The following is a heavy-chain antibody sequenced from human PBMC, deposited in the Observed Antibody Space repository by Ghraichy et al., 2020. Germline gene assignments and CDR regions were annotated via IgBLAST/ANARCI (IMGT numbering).Heavy chain of an antibody. V-gene: IGHV1-2*02. CDR2: INPNSGGT. J-gene: IGHJ5*02. D-gene: IGHD3-16*01. CDR1: GYTFTGYY. Sequence: ASVKVSCKASGYTFTGYYMHWVRQAPGQGLEWMGWINPNSGGTSYAQKFQGRVTMTRDTSINTAYMELSRLRSDGTAVYYCAKGTWDNWFGPWGQGTLVTVSS. CDR3: AKGTWDNWFGP.